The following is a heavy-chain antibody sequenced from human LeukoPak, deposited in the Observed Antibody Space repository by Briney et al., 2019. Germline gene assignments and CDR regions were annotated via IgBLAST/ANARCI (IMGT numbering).Heavy chain of an antibody. D-gene: IGHD5-12*01. Sequence: SETLSLTCTVSGGSISGYYWTWIRQPPGKGLEWIGNVDYSGSTNFHPSLKSRVIVSLDMSKNKFSLNLTSVTAADAAVYYCARGVRNSGYALGWFDPWGQGTLVTVSS. CDR2: VDYSGST. J-gene: IGHJ5*02. CDR1: GGSISGYY. V-gene: IGHV4-59*01. CDR3: ARGVRNSGYALGWFDP.